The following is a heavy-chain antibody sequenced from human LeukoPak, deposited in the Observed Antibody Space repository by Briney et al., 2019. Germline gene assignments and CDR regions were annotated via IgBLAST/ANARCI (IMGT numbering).Heavy chain of an antibody. V-gene: IGHV1-69*04. CDR3: VRDNSGSYYGNFDY. J-gene: IGHJ4*02. CDR2: IIPILGIA. CDR1: GGTFSSYA. Sequence: ASVKVSCKASGGTFSSYAISWVRQAPGQGLEWMGRIIPILGIANYAQKFQGRVTITADKSTSTAYMELSSLRSEDTAVYYCVRDNSGSYYGNFDYWGQGTLVTVSS. D-gene: IGHD1-26*01.